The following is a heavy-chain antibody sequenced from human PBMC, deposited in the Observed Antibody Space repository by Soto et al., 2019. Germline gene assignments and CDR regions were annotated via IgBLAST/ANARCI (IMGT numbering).Heavy chain of an antibody. D-gene: IGHD4-17*01. CDR1: SGSISSSSSY. Sequence: PSETLSLTCTVSSGSISSSSSYWGWIRQPPGKGLEWIGNIYYRGNTYYNPSLKSRVTISIDSSKTQFSLKLNSVTTADTAVYYCGAQDYGAKGCYFETWGQGTLVTV. J-gene: IGHJ4*02. CDR3: GAQDYGAKGCYFET. CDR2: IYYRGNT. V-gene: IGHV4-39*01.